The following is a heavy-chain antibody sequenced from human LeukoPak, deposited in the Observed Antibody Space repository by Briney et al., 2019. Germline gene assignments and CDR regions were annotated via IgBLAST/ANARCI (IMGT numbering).Heavy chain of an antibody. V-gene: IGHV4-59*01. CDR1: GGSISSYY. CDR2: IYYSGST. J-gene: IGHJ6*02. Sequence: SETLSLTCTVSGGSISSYYWSWIRQPPGKGLEWIGYIYYSGSTNYNPSLQSRVTISVDTSKNQFSLKLSSVTAADTAVYYCARSLRSYYYGMDVWGQGTTVTVSS. CDR3: ARSLRSYYYGMDV.